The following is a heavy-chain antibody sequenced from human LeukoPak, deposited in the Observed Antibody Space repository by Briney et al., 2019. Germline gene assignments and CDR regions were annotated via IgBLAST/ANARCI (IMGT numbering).Heavy chain of an antibody. D-gene: IGHD4-23*01. J-gene: IGHJ5*02. CDR3: ARELRWSSNWFDP. CDR2: IYHSGST. V-gene: IGHV4-4*02. Sequence: PSETLSLTCAVSGGSISSSNWWSWVRQPPGKGLEWIGEIYHSGSTNYNPSLKSRVTISVDKSKNQFSLKLSSVTAADTAVYYCARELRWSSNWFDPWGQGTLVTVSS. CDR1: GGSISSSNW.